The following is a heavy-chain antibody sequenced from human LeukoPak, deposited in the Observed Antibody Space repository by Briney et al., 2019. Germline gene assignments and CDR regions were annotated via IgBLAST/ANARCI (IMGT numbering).Heavy chain of an antibody. CDR3: ARNMSTEGWFDS. V-gene: IGHV4-38-2*01. CDR2: IYNSVST. Sequence: SETLSLTCVVSDYSITSGDYWAWIRQPPGKGLEWIGSIYNSVSTSYNPFLKSRVTMSLDPSKNQFSLNLRSVTAADTAVYYCARNMSTEGWFDSWGRGTLVTVSS. D-gene: IGHD5/OR15-5a*01. J-gene: IGHJ5*01. CDR1: DYSITSGDY.